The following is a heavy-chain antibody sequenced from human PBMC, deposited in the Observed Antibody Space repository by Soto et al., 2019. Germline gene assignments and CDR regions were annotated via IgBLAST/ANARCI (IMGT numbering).Heavy chain of an antibody. Sequence: ASVKVSCKASGGTFSSYAISWVRQAPGQGLEWMGWIGAFNGNTNYAQNLQGRVTMTTDTSTTTASMELRSLNSDDTAVYYCAAYCYTMTCTHFHGYSWGQGTQVTVSS. CDR2: IGAFNGNT. CDR1: GGTFSSYA. CDR3: AAYCYTMTCTHFHGYS. V-gene: IGHV1-18*01. D-gene: IGHD3-16*02. J-gene: IGHJ5*02.